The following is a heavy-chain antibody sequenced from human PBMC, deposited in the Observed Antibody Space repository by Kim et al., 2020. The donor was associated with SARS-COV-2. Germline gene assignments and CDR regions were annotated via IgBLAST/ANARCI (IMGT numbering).Heavy chain of an antibody. CDR3: TRVRGHGAYDWAY. CDR1: GFTFGDYT. Sequence: GGSLRLSCAASGFTFGDYTMSWFRQAPGKGLEWVGFIRGKPYSVTTEYAASVQDRVTISRADSKSIAYLQLNSLKTEDTAVYYCTRVRGHGAYDWAYWGQGTLVSVSS. D-gene: IGHD5-12*01. V-gene: IGHV3-49*03. CDR2: IRGKPYSVTT. J-gene: IGHJ4*02.